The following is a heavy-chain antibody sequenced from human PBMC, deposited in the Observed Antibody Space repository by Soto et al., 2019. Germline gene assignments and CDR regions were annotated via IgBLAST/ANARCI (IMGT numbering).Heavy chain of an antibody. CDR2: INSDGSST. J-gene: IGHJ4*02. D-gene: IGHD2-15*01. CDR3: VRTSLVVAAATREDY. CDR1: XXTXXSXW. Sequence: EVQLVESGGGLVQPGESLRXXCAXSXXTXXSXWMHWVRQAPGKGLVWVSRINSDGSSTSYAGSVKGRFTNSRDNAKNTLYLQMNSLRAEDTAVYYCVRTSLVVAAATREDYWGQGTLVTVSS. V-gene: IGHV3-74*01.